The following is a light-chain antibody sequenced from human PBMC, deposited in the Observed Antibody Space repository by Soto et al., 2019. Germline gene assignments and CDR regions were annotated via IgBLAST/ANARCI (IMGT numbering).Light chain of an antibody. CDR1: QSVTNSF. Sequence: EIVLTQSPGTLSLSPGERATLSCRASQSVTNSFLAWYQQKPGQAPRLLIYGASSRASGIPDRSSGSASGTDFTLTISRLEPEDFAVYYCQQYGSSPRTFGQGTKVEI. V-gene: IGKV3-20*01. CDR2: GAS. J-gene: IGKJ1*01. CDR3: QQYGSSPRT.